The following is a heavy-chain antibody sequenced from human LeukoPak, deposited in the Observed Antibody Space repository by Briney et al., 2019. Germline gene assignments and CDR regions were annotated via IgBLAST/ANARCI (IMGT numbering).Heavy chain of an antibody. CDR3: AREAYDYVWGSYRLAGAFDI. D-gene: IGHD3-16*02. CDR1: GFTFSSYA. V-gene: IGHV3-23*01. Sequence: GGSLRLACAASGFTFSSYAMSWVRQAPGKGLEWASAISGSGGSTYYADSVKGRFTIPRDNAKNSLYLQMNSLRAEDTAVYYCAREAYDYVWGSYRLAGAFDIWGQGTMVTVSS. J-gene: IGHJ3*02. CDR2: ISGSGGST.